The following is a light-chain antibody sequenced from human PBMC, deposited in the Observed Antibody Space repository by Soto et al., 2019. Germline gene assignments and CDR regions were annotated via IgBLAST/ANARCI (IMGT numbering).Light chain of an antibody. CDR1: QSVSNY. CDR2: DAS. V-gene: IGKV3-11*01. CDR3: QHRSIWPVS. Sequence: EMVLTQSPGTLSLSPGERATLSWRASQSVSNYLACYQQKPVQAPRLLIFDASNRATGIPARLSGSGSATDFTLTISSLEPEDFEVYYCQHRSIWPVSFGQGTRLEIK. J-gene: IGKJ5*01.